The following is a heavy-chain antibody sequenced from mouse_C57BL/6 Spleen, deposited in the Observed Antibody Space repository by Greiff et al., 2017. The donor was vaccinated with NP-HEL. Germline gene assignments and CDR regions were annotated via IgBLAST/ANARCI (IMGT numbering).Heavy chain of an antibody. CDR1: GYTFTSYW. CDR2: IYPSDSET. Sequence: QVQLQQPGAELVRPGSSVKLSCKASGYTFTSYWMDWVKQRPGQGLEWIGNIYPSDSETHYNQKFKDKATLTVDKSSSTAYMQLSSLTSEDSAVYYCARRKERGAMDYWGQGTSVTVSS. CDR3: ARRKERGAMDY. J-gene: IGHJ4*01. V-gene: IGHV1-61*01.